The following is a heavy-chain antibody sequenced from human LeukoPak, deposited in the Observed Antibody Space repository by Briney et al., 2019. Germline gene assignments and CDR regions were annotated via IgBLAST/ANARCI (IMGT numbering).Heavy chain of an antibody. CDR3: ARHYGP. CDR2: FYSSGNS. CDR1: GGSISGYY. V-gene: IGHV4-59*08. Sequence: SETLSLTCTVSGGSISGYYWSWIRQALGKGLEWIGYFYSSGNSNYNPSLKSRVTISGDSSKSQLSLKLNSVTAADTAVYYCARHYGPWGQGTLVTVSS. J-gene: IGHJ5*02. D-gene: IGHD3-10*01.